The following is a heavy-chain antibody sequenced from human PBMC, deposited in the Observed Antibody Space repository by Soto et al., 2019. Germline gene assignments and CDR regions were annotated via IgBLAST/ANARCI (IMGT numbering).Heavy chain of an antibody. V-gene: IGHV1-18*01. D-gene: IGHD6-13*01. J-gene: IGHJ6*02. CDR2: ISAYNGNT. CDR1: GYTFTSYG. CDR3: ARNDASSSWYYYYGMDV. Sequence: ASVKVSCKASGYTFTSYGISWVRQAPGQGLEWMGWISAYNGNTNYAQKLQGRVTMTTDTSTSTAYMELRSLRSDDTAVYYCARNDASSSWYYYYGMDVWGQGTTVTVSS.